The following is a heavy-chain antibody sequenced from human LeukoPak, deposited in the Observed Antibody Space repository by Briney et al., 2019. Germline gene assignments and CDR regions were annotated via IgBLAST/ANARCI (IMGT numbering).Heavy chain of an antibody. CDR1: GYTFTNYG. V-gene: IGHV1-18*01. D-gene: IGHD4-11*01. CDR2: ISGYNGTT. CDR3: ARDDDYSNRWTYYYGMDV. Sequence: ASVKVSCKASGYTFTNYGISWVRQAPGQGLEWMGWISGYNGTTNYAQKLQGRATMTTDTSTSTGYMELRSLRSDDTAVYYCARDDDYSNRWTYYYGMDVWGQGTTVTVSS. J-gene: IGHJ6*02.